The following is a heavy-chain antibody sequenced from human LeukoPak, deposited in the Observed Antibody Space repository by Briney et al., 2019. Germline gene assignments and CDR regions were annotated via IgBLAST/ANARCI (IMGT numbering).Heavy chain of an antibody. Sequence: SETLSLTCTVSGGSISSYSWSWVRQPPGKGLEWIGYIYYSGSTNYNPSLKGRVTISVDTSKNQFSLKLTSVTAADTAVYYCARDRFPGDNKNWFDPWGQGTLVTVSS. CDR2: IYYSGST. V-gene: IGHV4-59*12. D-gene: IGHD2-21*02. CDR1: GGSISSYS. CDR3: ARDRFPGDNKNWFDP. J-gene: IGHJ5*02.